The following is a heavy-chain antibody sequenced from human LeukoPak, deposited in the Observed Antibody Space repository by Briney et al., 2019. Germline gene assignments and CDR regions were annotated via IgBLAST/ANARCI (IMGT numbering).Heavy chain of an antibody. CDR2: ISAYKGNT. D-gene: IGHD3-10*01. V-gene: IGHV1-18*01. CDR3: ARDLYYYGSGSYYDVFDV. J-gene: IGHJ3*01. Sequence: ASVKASCKASGYTFSTYGISWMRQAPGQGLEWMGWISAYKGNTYYAQKLQGRVTMTTDTSTSTAYMELRSLRSDDTAIYYCARDLYYYGSGSYYDVFDVWGQGTMVTVSS. CDR1: GYTFSTYG.